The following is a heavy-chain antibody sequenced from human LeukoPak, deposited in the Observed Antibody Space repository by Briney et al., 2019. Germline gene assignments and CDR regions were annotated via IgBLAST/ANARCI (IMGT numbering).Heavy chain of an antibody. CDR1: GYIFTGYY. J-gene: IGHJ5*02. D-gene: IGHD1-14*01. CDR2: INPNNGGT. V-gene: IGHV1-2*02. Sequence: APVKVSCKTSGYIFTGYYMHWVRQAPGQGLEWMGWINPNNGGTNYAQKFQGRVTMTRDTSISTAYMELSRLRSDDTAVYYCARGEPYDFDPWGQGTLVTVSS. CDR3: ARGEPYDFDP.